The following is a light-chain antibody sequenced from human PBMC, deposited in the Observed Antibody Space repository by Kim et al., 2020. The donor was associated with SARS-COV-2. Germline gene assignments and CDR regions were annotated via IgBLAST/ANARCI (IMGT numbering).Light chain of an antibody. CDR3: QHYNSYSVT. J-gene: IGKJ2*01. CDR2: KSS. Sequence: ASVGDRVTVTCRASQSISNWLAWYQQKPGKAPKLLIYKSSSLEGGVPSRFSGSGSGTEFTLTISSLQPDDFATYYCQHYNSYSVTFGQGTKLEI. V-gene: IGKV1-5*03. CDR1: QSISNW.